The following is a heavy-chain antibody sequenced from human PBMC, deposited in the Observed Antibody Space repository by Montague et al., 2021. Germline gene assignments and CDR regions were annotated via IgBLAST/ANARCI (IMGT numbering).Heavy chain of an antibody. Sequence: ETLSLTCTVSGGSISSNGYYWGWIRQPPGKGLEWVSAISYDGGDTYYADSVKGRFTISRDNSQNTMYLQMNSLSAEDTATYYCARYRFFPSFTGIDYWGQGTRVTVSS. J-gene: IGHJ4*02. V-gene: IGHV3-23*01. D-gene: IGHD1-14*01. CDR1: GGSISSNGYY. CDR2: ISYDGGDT. CDR3: ARYRFFPSFTGIDY.